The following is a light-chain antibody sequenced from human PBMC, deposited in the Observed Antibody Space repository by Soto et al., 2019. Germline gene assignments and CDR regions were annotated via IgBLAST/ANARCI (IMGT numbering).Light chain of an antibody. CDR3: QQYNTYPHT. CDR2: AAS. V-gene: IGKV1-16*02. Sequence: DIQMTQSPSSLSASVGDRVTITCRASQGIRNYLAWFQQKPGKAPKSLMYAASSLQSGVPSKFSGSGSGTDFTLTISSLQPEEFATDDCQQYNTYPHTFGGGTKVEIK. CDR1: QGIRNY. J-gene: IGKJ4*01.